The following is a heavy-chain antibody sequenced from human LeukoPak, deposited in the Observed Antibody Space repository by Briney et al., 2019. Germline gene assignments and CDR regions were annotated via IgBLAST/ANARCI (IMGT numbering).Heavy chain of an antibody. J-gene: IGHJ4*02. V-gene: IGHV4-39*01. CDR2: IYYSGST. CDR3: ARQDDYLFDY. CDR1: GGSISSSSYY. D-gene: IGHD4-17*01. Sequence: SETLSLTCTVSGGSISSSSYYWGWIRQPPGKGLEWIGSIYYSGSTYYNPSLKSRVTISVDTSKNQFSLKLSSVTAANTAVYYCARQDDYLFDYWGQGTLVTVSS.